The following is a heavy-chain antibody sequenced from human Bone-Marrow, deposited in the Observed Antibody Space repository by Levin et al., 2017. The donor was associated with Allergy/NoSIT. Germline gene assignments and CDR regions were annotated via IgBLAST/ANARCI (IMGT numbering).Heavy chain of an antibody. J-gene: IGHJ3*02. D-gene: IGHD2-15*01. CDR2: INPSGGSP. V-gene: IGHV1-46*01. CDR3: AREFVVVVVATAPPRDSDAFDI. Sequence: ASVKVSCKASGYTFTSYYMHWVRQAPGQGLEWMEIINPSGGSPTYAQKFQGRVTMTRDTSTSTVYMELSSLRSEDTAVYYCAREFVVVVVATAPPRDSDAFDIWGQGTMVTVSS. CDR1: GYTFTSYY.